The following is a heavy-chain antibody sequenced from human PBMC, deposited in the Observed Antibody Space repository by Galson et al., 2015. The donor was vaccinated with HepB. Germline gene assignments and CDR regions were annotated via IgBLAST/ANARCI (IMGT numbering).Heavy chain of an antibody. D-gene: IGHD5-12*01. Sequence: SLRLSCAASGFTFSSYAMHWVRQAPGKGLEYVSAISSNGGSTYYADSVKGRFTISRDNSKNTLYLQMSSLRAEDTAVYYCLRSGYDRYDAFDIWGQGTMVTVSS. CDR1: GFTFSSYA. J-gene: IGHJ3*02. CDR2: ISSNGGST. CDR3: LRSGYDRYDAFDI. V-gene: IGHV3-64D*06.